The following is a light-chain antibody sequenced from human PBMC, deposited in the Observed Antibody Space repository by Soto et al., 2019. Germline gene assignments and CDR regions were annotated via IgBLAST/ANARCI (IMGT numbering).Light chain of an antibody. CDR2: AAS. J-gene: IGKJ1*01. V-gene: IGKV1-27*01. CDR1: QGISNY. CDR3: QKYNSAPWT. Sequence: DIQMTQSPSSLSTSVGDRVTITCRASQGISNYLAWYQQKPGKVPKLLIYAASTLQSGVPSRFSGSGSGTEFTLTISSLQHEDVATYYGQKYNSAPWTFGQGTKVEIK.